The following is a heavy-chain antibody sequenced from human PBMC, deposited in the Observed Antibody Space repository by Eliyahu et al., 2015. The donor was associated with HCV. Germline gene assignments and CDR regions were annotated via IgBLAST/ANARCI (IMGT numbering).Heavy chain of an antibody. J-gene: IGHJ4*02. V-gene: IGHV4-59*08. CDR1: GGSISSYY. CDR3: AVYGGGGYFFHS. Sequence: QVQLQESGPGLVKPSETLSLXCSISGGSISSYYWSWIXQPPGKGLEWIXYTYYSDNPNYNPSLKSRVTISVDTSKNRFSLKLTSVTAADTAVYYCAVYGGGGYFFHSWGQGTLVIVSP. CDR2: TYYSDNP. D-gene: IGHD3-22*01.